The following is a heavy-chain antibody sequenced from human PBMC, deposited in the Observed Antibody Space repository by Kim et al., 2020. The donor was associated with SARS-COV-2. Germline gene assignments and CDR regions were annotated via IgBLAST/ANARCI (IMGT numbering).Heavy chain of an antibody. V-gene: IGHV3-7*01. D-gene: IGHD6-13*01. CDR3: TGGTVVGTREPDY. Sequence: VECEKGRFTISRDNAKNSLYLQMNGLRADDTAVYYCTGGTVVGTREPDYWGQGTLVSVSS. J-gene: IGHJ4*02.